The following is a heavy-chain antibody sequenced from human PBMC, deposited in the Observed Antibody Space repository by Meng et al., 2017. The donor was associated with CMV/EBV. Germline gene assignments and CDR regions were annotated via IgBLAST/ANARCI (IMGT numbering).Heavy chain of an antibody. J-gene: IGHJ6*02. CDR2: ISAYNGNT. D-gene: IGHD2-2*03. Sequence: ASVKVSCKASGYTFPSYGISWVRQAPGQGLEWMGWISAYNGNTNYAQKLQGRVTMTTDTSTSTAYMELRSLRSDDTAVYYCARDGHLDQNYYGMDVWGQGTTVTVSS. V-gene: IGHV1-18*01. CDR1: GYTFPSYG. CDR3: ARDGHLDQNYYGMDV.